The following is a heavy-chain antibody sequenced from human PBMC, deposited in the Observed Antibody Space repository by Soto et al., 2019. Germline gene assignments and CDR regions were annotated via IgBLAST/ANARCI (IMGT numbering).Heavy chain of an antibody. CDR3: ARYYGSLNV. Sequence: SETLSLTCSVSGASIRSDYWSWIRQPPGKGLEWIGYIYYTGSTSYNPSLKSRVTISVDTSQSQFSLKLSSVTAADSGVYYCARYYGSLNVWGEGTTVTVSS. V-gene: IGHV4-59*01. D-gene: IGHD4-17*01. CDR1: GASIRSDY. J-gene: IGHJ6*04. CDR2: IYYTGST.